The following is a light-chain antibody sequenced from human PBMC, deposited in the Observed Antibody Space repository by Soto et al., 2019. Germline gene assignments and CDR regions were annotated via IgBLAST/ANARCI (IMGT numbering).Light chain of an antibody. J-gene: IGKJ5*01. V-gene: IGKV1-39*01. CDR3: QQGYSTTQIT. CDR1: QSIKNY. Sequence: QMTQSPSSLSAARGDRVTITCRGSQSIKNYLNWNQHKPGAAPKLLTFGASNLESGVPSRFSGSGSGTEFTLSISSLQPEDLATYYCQQGYSTTQITCGHGARR. CDR2: GAS.